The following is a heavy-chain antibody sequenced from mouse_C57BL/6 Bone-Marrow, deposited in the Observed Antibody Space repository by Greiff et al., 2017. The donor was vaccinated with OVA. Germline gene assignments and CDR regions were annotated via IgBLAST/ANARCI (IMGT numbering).Heavy chain of an antibody. V-gene: IGHV1-69*01. D-gene: IGHD1-1*01. CDR1: GYTFTSYW. CDR2: IDPSDSYT. J-gene: IGHJ2*01. Sequence: QVQLKQPGAELVMPGASVKLSCKASGYTFTSYWMHWVKQRPGQGLEWIGEIDPSDSYTNYNQKFKGKSTLTVDKSSSTAYMQLSSLTSEDSAVYYCARSEIYYYGSSFDYWGQGTTLTVSS. CDR3: ARSEIYYYGSSFDY.